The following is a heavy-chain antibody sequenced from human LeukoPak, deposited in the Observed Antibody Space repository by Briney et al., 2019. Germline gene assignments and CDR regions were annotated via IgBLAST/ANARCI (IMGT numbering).Heavy chain of an antibody. D-gene: IGHD4-17*01. J-gene: IGHJ4*02. Sequence: GGSLRLSCAASGSNFRSYWMHWVRQAPGKGLVWVSRINSDGSSTSYADSVRGRFAISRDNAKNTLYLQMNSLRAEDTAVYYCAREGTTVTHPFDYWGQGTLVTVSS. CDR1: GSNFRSYW. V-gene: IGHV3-74*01. CDR2: INSDGSST. CDR3: AREGTTVTHPFDY.